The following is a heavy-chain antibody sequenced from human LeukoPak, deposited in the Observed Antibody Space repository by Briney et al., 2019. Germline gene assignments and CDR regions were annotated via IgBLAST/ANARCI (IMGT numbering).Heavy chain of an antibody. CDR3: ARDQGLRSYYGECFDL. CDR2: ISAYNGNT. D-gene: IGHD1-26*01. J-gene: IGHJ2*01. CDR1: GYTFTSYG. V-gene: IGHV1-18*01. Sequence: ASVKVSCKASGYTFTSYGISWVRQAPGQGLEWMGWISAYNGNTNYAQKLQGRVTMTTDTSTSTAYMELRSLRSGDTAVYYCARDQGLRSYYGECFDLWGLGTLVTVSS.